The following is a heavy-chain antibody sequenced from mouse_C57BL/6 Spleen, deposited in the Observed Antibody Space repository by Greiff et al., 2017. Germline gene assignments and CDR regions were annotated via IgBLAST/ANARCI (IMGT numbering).Heavy chain of an antibody. J-gene: IGHJ4*01. V-gene: IGHV14-3*01. Sequence: VQLQQSVAELVRPGASVKLSCTASGFNIKNTYMHWVKQRPEQGLEWIGRIYPGDGDTNYNGKFKGKATLTADKSSSTAYMQLSSLTSEDSAVYFCARGAYYYGSSDAMDYWGQGTSVTVSS. CDR3: ARGAYYYGSSDAMDY. CDR1: GFNIKNTY. D-gene: IGHD1-1*01. CDR2: IYPGDGDT.